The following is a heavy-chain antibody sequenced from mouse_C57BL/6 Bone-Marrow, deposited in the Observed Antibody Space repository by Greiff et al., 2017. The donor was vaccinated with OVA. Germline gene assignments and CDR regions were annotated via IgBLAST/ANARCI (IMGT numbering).Heavy chain of an antibody. D-gene: IGHD1-1*01. Sequence: EVKVEESGGGLVQPGGSLSLSCAASGFTFTDYYMSWVRQPPGKALEWLGFIRNKANGYTTEYSASVKGRFTISRDNSQSILYLQMNALRAEDSATYYCARSESSHYYGSSPWFAYWGQGTLVTVSA. CDR1: GFTFTDYY. CDR2: IRNKANGYTT. CDR3: ARSESSHYYGSSPWFAY. V-gene: IGHV7-3*01. J-gene: IGHJ3*01.